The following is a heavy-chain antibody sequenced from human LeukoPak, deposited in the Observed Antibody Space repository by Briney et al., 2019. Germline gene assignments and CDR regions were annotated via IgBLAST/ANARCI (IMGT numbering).Heavy chain of an antibody. D-gene: IGHD3-22*01. V-gene: IGHV1-69*01. J-gene: IGHJ4*02. CDR2: IIPIFGTA. CDR1: GGTFSSYA. CDR3: ARGRYYYDSSGYRNFDY. Sequence: ASVKVSCKASGGTFSSYAISWVRQAPGQGLEWMGGIIPIFGTANYAQEFQGRVTITADESTSTAYMELSSLRSEDTAVYYCARGRYYYDSSGYRNFDYWGQGTLVTVSS.